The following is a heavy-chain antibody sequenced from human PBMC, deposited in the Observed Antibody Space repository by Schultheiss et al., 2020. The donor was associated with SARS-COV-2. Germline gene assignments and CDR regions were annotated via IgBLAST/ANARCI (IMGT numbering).Heavy chain of an antibody. V-gene: IGHV1-18*01. Sequence: ASVKVSCKASGYSFTTYGIGWVRQAPGQGLEWMGRINPNSGGTNYAQKFQGRVTMTTDTSTSTAYMELRSLRSDDTAVYYCARGGYSSSWYDPQGDYWGQGTLVTVSS. D-gene: IGHD6-13*01. CDR1: GYSFTTYG. J-gene: IGHJ4*02. CDR2: INPNSGGT. CDR3: ARGGYSSSWYDPQGDY.